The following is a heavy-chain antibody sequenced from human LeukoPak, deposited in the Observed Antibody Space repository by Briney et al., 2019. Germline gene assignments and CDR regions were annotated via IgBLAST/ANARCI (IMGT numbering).Heavy chain of an antibody. V-gene: IGHV4-34*01. J-gene: IGHJ4*01. CDR3: AKTTFEGIIAYDD. CDR2: INHSGST. Sequence: PSETLSLTCAVYGGSFSGYYWSWIRQTPGKGLEWIGEINHSGSTNYNPSLKSRVTISVDTSKNKFSLKLSSVTGEDTAVYYCAKTTFEGIIAYDDWGQGTLVTVSS. CDR1: GGSFSGYY. D-gene: IGHD3-16*02.